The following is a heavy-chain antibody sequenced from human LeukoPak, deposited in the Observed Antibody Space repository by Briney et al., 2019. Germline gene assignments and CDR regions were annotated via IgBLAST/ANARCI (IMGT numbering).Heavy chain of an antibody. D-gene: IGHD2-2*01. Sequence: SEPVSLLCTVCSRSHSSYYWRWLRQPARRGGEWVGCIYTSASTNSTPSLKSRVIMSVDTSKNQFSLELSSVTAADTAVYYCARGLVGMFDYWGQGTLVTVSS. J-gene: IGHJ4*02. V-gene: IGHV4-4*07. CDR3: ARGLVGMFDY. CDR1: SRSHSSYY. CDR2: IYTSAST.